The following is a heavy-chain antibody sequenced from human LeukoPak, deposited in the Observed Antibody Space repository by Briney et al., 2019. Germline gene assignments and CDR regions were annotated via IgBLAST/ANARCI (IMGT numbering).Heavy chain of an antibody. Sequence: GGSLRLSCAASGLTFSSYGMHWVRQAPGKGLEWVAFIRYDGSNKYYADSVKGRFTISRDNSKNTLYLQMNSLRAEDTAVYYCAKVRGGYDPRRGYYYYYMDVWGKGTTVTISS. J-gene: IGHJ6*03. D-gene: IGHD5-12*01. CDR1: GLTFSSYG. V-gene: IGHV3-30*02. CDR2: IRYDGSNK. CDR3: AKVRGGYDPRRGYYYYYMDV.